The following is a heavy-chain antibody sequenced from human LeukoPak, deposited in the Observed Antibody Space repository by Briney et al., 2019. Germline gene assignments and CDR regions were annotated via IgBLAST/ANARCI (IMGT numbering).Heavy chain of an antibody. CDR3: ARVVVPAALTYYYYYYMDV. V-gene: IGHV4-34*01. CDR2: INHSGSS. D-gene: IGHD2-2*01. J-gene: IGHJ6*03. Sequence: SETLSLTCAVYGGSFSGYYWSWIRQPPGKGLEWIGEINHSGSSNSHPSLKSRVTISVDTSKNQFSLKLSSVTAADTAVYYCARVVVPAALTYYYYYYMDVWGKGTTVTVSS. CDR1: GGSFSGYY.